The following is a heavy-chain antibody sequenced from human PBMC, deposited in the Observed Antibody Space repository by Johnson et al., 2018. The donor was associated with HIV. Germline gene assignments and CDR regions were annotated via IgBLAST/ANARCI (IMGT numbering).Heavy chain of an antibody. CDR2: ISYDGSNK. J-gene: IGHJ3*02. V-gene: IGHV3-30*03. CDR3: ARGSSEGAFDI. D-gene: IGHD6-19*01. Sequence: VQLVESGGGVVQPGRSLRLSCAASGFTFSSYGMHWVRQAPGKGLEWVAVISYDGSNKYYADSVKGRFTISRDNSKNTLYLQMNSLRAEDTAVYYCARGSSEGAFDIWGQGTMVTVSS. CDR1: GFTFSSYG.